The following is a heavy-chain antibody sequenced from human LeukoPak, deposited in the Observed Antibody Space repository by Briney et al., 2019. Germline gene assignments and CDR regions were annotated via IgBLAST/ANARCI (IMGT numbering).Heavy chain of an antibody. J-gene: IGHJ4*02. CDR2: IYYSGST. V-gene: IGHV4-61*01. Sequence: PSETLSLTCSVSGGSISSSNYYWSWIRQPPGKGLEWIGYIYYSGSTNYNPSLKSRVTISVDTSKNQFSLKLSSVTAADTAVYYCARGRASGSYFAYFDYWGQGTLVTVSS. CDR1: GGSISSSNYY. CDR3: ARGRASGSYFAYFDY. D-gene: IGHD1-26*01.